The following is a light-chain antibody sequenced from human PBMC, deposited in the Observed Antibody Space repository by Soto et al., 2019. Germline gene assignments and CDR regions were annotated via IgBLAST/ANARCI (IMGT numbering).Light chain of an antibody. CDR3: SSYTTTNTLWV. J-gene: IGLJ3*02. Sequence: QSALTQPASVSGSPGQSITISCTGTSSDVGAYAYVSWYQQNPGKAPKLIISEVSDRPSGVSNRFSGSKSGNTASLTISGLQAEDEADYFCSSYTTTNTLWVFGGGTKLTVL. V-gene: IGLV2-14*01. CDR2: EVS. CDR1: SSDVGAYAY.